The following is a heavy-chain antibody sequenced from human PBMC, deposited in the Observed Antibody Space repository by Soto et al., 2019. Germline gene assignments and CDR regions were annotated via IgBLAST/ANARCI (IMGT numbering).Heavy chain of an antibody. Sequence: QVQLVQSGAEVKKPGASVKVSCKASGYTFTSYGISWVRQAPGQGLEWMGWISAYNGKTNYAQKLQGRVTMTTDTATSTAYMELRSLRSVDTAVYYCARDRGSSYWYYFFDYWGQGTLVTVSS. CDR3: ARDRGSSYWYYFFDY. J-gene: IGHJ4*02. CDR2: ISAYNGKT. V-gene: IGHV1-18*01. D-gene: IGHD2-15*01. CDR1: GYTFTSYG.